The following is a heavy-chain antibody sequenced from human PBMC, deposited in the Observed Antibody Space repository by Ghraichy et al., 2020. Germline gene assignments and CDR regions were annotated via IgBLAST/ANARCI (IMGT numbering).Heavy chain of an antibody. Sequence: SQTLSLTCAVYGGSFSGYYWSWIRQPPGKGLEWIGEINHSGSTNYNPSLKSRVTISVDTSKNQFSLKLSSVTAADTAVYYCARRPKRHYYDSSGYYYGFDYWGQGTLVTVSS. D-gene: IGHD3-22*01. J-gene: IGHJ4*02. CDR2: INHSGST. V-gene: IGHV4-34*01. CDR3: ARRPKRHYYDSSGYYYGFDY. CDR1: GGSFSGYY.